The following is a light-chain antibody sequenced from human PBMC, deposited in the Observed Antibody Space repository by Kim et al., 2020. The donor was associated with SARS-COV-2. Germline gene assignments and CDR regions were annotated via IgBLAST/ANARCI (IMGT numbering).Light chain of an antibody. CDR3: QVWDSSSDHFWV. J-gene: IGLJ3*02. CDR1: NIGSKS. V-gene: IGLV3-21*04. CDR2: YDS. Sequence: SYELTQPPSVSVAPGKTARITCGGNNIGSKSVHWYQQKPGQAPVLVIYYDSDRPSGIPERFSGSNSGNTATLTISRVGAGDEADYYCQVWDSSSDHFWVF.